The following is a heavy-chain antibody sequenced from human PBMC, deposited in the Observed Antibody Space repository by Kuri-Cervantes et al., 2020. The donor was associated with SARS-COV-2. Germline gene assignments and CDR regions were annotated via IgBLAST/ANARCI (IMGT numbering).Heavy chain of an antibody. CDR1: GGTFSSYP. D-gene: IGHD4-23*01. CDR3: AGCLTTVVRVEAFDI. V-gene: IGHV1-69*02. CDR2: IIPIVGIA. Sequence: SVKVSCKASGGTFSSYPISWVRQAPGRGLGWMGRIIPIVGIANYAQKFQGRVTITADKTTSTAYMELSSLRSEDTAVYYCAGCLTTVVRVEAFDIWGQGTMVTVSS. J-gene: IGHJ3*02.